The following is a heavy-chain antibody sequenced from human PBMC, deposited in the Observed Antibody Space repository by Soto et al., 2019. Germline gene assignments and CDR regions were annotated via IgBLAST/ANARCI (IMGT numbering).Heavy chain of an antibody. Sequence: QVQLQESGPGLLKPSETLSLTCTVSGGSISNHYWSWIRQPPGKGLEWIGYIYYNGNTNYNPSLKWRVPMSVDTSKNQISLTLSSVTAADTAVYYCTRANWYSEYWGQGPLVTVSS. J-gene: IGHJ1*01. V-gene: IGHV4-59*11. CDR2: IYYNGNT. CDR1: GGSISNHY. CDR3: TRANWYSEY. D-gene: IGHD7-27*01.